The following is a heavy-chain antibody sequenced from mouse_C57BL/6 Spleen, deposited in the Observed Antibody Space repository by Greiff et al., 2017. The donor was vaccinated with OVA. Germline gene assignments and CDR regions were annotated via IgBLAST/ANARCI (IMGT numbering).Heavy chain of an antibody. CDR3: ARDDGYSRYFDV. CDR1: GYAFSSSW. V-gene: IGHV1-82*01. CDR2: IYPGDGDT. J-gene: IGHJ1*03. Sequence: QVQLQQSGPELVKPGASVKISCTASGYAFSSSWLNWVKQRPGKGLEWIGRIYPGDGDTNYNGKFKGKATLTADKSSSTAYMQLSSLTSEYSAVYFCARDDGYSRYFDVWGTGTTVTVSS. D-gene: IGHD2-3*01.